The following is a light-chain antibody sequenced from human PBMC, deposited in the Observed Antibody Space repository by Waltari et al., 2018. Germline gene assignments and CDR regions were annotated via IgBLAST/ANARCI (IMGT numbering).Light chain of an antibody. Sequence: DIQMTQSPSSLSASVGDRGTITCRASQSISTYLHWYQQKPGKAPKLLVYASSNFQTGVSSRFSGSGSGTDFTLTISSLEPEDFATYYCQQTYGSPPTFGPGTKVDI. V-gene: IGKV1-39*01. CDR3: QQTYGSPPT. CDR2: ASS. CDR1: QSISTY. J-gene: IGKJ3*01.